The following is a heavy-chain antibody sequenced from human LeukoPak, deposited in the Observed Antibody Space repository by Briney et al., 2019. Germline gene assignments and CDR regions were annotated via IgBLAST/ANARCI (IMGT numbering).Heavy chain of an antibody. Sequence: ASVKVSCKASGYTFTGYYMHWVRQAPGQGLEWMGWINPNSGRTNYAQKFQGRVTMTRDTSISTAYVELSRLRSGDTAVYYCARVANKTYGYWGQGTLVTVSS. CDR3: ARVANKTYGY. CDR1: GYTFTGYY. D-gene: IGHD2-21*01. CDR2: INPNSGRT. J-gene: IGHJ4*02. V-gene: IGHV1-2*02.